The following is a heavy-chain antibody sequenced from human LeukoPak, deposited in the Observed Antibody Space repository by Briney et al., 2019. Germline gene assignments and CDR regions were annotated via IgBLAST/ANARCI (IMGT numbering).Heavy chain of an antibody. J-gene: IGHJ4*02. V-gene: IGHV4-34*01. CDR3: ARPRLLYGSGPILV. CDR2: MSHSGCP. D-gene: IGHD3-10*01. CDR1: GGSFSGYS. Sequence: SETLSLTCAVYGGSFSGYSWTWIRQPPGKGLEWIGEMSHSGCPNYNPSLKSRVAISVDTSKNQFSLNLTSVTAADTAVYYCARPRLLYGSGPILVWGQGNLVTVSS.